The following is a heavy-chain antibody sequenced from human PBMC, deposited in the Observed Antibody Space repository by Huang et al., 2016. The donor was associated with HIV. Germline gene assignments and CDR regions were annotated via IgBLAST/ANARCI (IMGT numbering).Heavy chain of an antibody. CDR1: GYTFIGHY. J-gene: IGHJ3*02. D-gene: IGHD5-12*01. Sequence: QVQLVQSGAEVKKPGASVKVSCKASGYTFIGHYIQWIRQAPGQGFEWMGWINPDRGGTTFGKNFEGRVTMTIDTSISTAYMVLNSLKSDDTAIYYCARNLKEWLPGGAFDIWGQGTVVSVSS. CDR2: INPDRGGT. CDR3: ARNLKEWLPGGAFDI. V-gene: IGHV1-2*02.